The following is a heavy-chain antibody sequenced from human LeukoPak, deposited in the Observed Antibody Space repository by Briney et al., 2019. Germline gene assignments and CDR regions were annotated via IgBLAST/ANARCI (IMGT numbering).Heavy chain of an antibody. CDR1: GYTFTGYY. J-gene: IGHJ4*02. CDR2: INPNSGGT. Sequence: GPSVKVSCKASGYTFTGYYMHWVRLAPGQGLEWMGWINPNSGGTNYAQKSQGRVTMTRDTSISTAYMELSRLRSDDTAVYYCARDPSGDRGYFDYWGQGTLVTVSS. V-gene: IGHV1-2*02. CDR3: ARDPSGDRGYFDY. D-gene: IGHD7-27*01.